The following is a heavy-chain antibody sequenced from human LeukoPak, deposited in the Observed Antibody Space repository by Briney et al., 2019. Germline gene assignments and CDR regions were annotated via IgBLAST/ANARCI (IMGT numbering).Heavy chain of an antibody. CDR2: ISYDGSNK. Sequence: PGGSLRLSCAASGFTFSNYDMHWVRQAPGKGLEWVAVISYDGSNKYYADSVKGRFTISRDNSKNTVYLQMNSLRAEDTAVYYCAKDREGTTFDNWVQGTLVTVSS. D-gene: IGHD1-7*01. V-gene: IGHV3-30*18. CDR3: AKDREGTTFDN. CDR1: GFTFSNYD. J-gene: IGHJ4*02.